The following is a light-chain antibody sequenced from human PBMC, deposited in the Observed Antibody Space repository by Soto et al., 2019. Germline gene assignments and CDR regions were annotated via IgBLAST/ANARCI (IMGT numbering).Light chain of an antibody. V-gene: IGKV1-5*01. CDR1: QSVSSW. J-gene: IGKJ1*01. CDR2: DAS. Sequence: IQMTQSPSTLSAYVGDRVCIACRASQSVSSWLAWYQQKPGKAPKLLIYDASGLESGVPSRFSGSGSGTEFTLTISSLQPDDFATYYCQQYNSYSQTFGQGTKVDIK. CDR3: QQYNSYSQT.